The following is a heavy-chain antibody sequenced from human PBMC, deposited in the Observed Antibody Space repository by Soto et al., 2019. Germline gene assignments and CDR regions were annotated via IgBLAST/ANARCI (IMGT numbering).Heavy chain of an antibody. CDR2: IKQDGSEK. CDR1: GFTFSSYW. CDR3: ARVSPGGDYAYFQH. D-gene: IGHD4-17*01. J-gene: IGHJ1*01. Sequence: GGSLRLSCAASGFTFSSYWMSWVRQAPGKGLEWVANIKQDGSEKYYVDSVKGRFTISRDNAKNSLYLQMNSLRAEDTAVYYCARVSPGGDYAYFQHWGQGTLVTVSS. V-gene: IGHV3-7*01.